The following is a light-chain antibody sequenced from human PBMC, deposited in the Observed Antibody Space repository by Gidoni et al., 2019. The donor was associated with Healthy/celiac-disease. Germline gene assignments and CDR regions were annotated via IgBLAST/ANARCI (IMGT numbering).Light chain of an antibody. V-gene: IGKV1-39*01. CDR3: QESYCTPLT. Sequence: DSQMTQSPSSLSASVGDRVTITCRASQSISSYLNWYQQKPAKAPKLLIYDASSLQSGVPSRFSSSGSGTDSTLTISTLQPEDFVTYYGQESYCTPLTFGGGTKVEIK. CDR1: QSISSY. CDR2: DAS. J-gene: IGKJ4*02.